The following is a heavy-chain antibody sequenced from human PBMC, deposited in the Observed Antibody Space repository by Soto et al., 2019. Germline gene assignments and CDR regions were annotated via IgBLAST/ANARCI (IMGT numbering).Heavy chain of an antibody. CDR1: GFTVSSNY. Sequence: GGSLRLSCAASGFTVSSNYMSWVRQAPGKGLEWVSVIYSGGSTYYADSVKGRFTISRDNSKNTLYLQMNSLRAEDTAVYYCARDSIREKCSGGSCSTNDYWGQGTLVTVSS. CDR3: ARDSIREKCSGGSCSTNDY. V-gene: IGHV3-66*01. D-gene: IGHD2-15*01. CDR2: IYSGGST. J-gene: IGHJ4*02.